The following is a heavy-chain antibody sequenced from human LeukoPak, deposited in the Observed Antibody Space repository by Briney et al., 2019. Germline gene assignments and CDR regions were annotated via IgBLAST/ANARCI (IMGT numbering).Heavy chain of an antibody. J-gene: IGHJ3*02. Sequence: SETLSLTCAVYGGSFSGYYWSWIRQPPGKGLEWIGEINHSGSTNYNPSLKSRVTISVDTSKNQFSLKLSSVTAADTAVYYCARALRATYYDYVWVQDDAFDIWGQGTMVTVSS. V-gene: IGHV4-34*01. D-gene: IGHD3-16*01. CDR2: INHSGST. CDR3: ARALRATYYDYVWVQDDAFDI. CDR1: GGSFSGYY.